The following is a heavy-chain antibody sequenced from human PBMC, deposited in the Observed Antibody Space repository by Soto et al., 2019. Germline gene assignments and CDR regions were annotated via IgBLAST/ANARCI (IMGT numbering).Heavy chain of an antibody. CDR1: GGTFSSYT. CDR2: IIPILGIA. D-gene: IGHD6-6*01. V-gene: IGHV1-69*02. CDR3: ASSPDPKLGYYYYGMDV. J-gene: IGHJ6*02. Sequence: QVQLVQSGAEVKKPGSSVKVSCKASGGTFSSYTISWVRQAPGQGLEWMGRIIPILGIANYAQKFQARVTITADKSTSTAYRALSSLRSEDTAVYYCASSPDPKLGYYYYGMDVWGQGTTVTVSS.